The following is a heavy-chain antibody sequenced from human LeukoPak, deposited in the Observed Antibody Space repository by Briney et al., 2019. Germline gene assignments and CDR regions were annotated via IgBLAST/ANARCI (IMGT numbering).Heavy chain of an antibody. CDR1: GFVFSIYT. CDR3: AKDGEMATISKAFDI. V-gene: IGHV3-23*01. CDR2: ISGSGGST. Sequence: GGSLGLSCSASGFVFSIYTMYWVRQAPGKGPEYVSTISGSGGSTYYADSVKGRFTISRDNSKNTLYLQMNSLRAEDTAVYYCAKDGEMATISKAFDIWGQGTMVTVSS. D-gene: IGHD5-24*01. J-gene: IGHJ3*02.